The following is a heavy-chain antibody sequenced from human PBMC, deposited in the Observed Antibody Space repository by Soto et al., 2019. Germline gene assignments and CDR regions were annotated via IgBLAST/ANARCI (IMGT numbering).Heavy chain of an antibody. CDR3: AKSEYYDISGYYFDYFDY. Sequence: PGGSLRLSCAASGFTFSSYAMSWVRQAPGKGLEWVSAISGSGGSTYYADSVKGRFTISRDNSKNTLYLQMNSLRAEDTAVYYCAKSEYYDISGYYFDYFDYWGQGTLVTVSS. CDR2: ISGSGGST. D-gene: IGHD3-22*01. V-gene: IGHV3-23*01. J-gene: IGHJ4*02. CDR1: GFTFSSYA.